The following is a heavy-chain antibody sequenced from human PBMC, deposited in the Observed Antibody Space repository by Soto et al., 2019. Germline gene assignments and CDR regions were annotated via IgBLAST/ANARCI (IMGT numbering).Heavy chain of an antibody. CDR2: INPNSGGT. J-gene: IGHJ6*04. V-gene: IGHV1-2*04. CDR1: GYTFTGYY. Sequence: ASVKVSCKASGYTFTGYYMHWVRQAPGQGLEWMGWINPNSGGTNYAQKFQGWVTMTRDTSISTAYMELSRLRSDDTAVYYCARDSSPSYYCSGGSCYPGGYYYYGMDVWGKGTTVTVSS. D-gene: IGHD2-15*01. CDR3: ARDSSPSYYCSGGSCYPGGYYYYGMDV.